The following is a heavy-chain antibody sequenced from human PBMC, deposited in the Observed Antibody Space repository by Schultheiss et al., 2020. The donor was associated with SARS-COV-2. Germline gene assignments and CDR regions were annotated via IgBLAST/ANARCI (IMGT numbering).Heavy chain of an antibody. Sequence: GSLRLSCSASGFSFSSYTMHWVRQAPGKGLEYVSVISSTGGSTYYADSVKGRFTTSRDNAKNSLYLQMNSLRDEDTALYYCARNGYGTIDAFDIWGQGTMVTVSS. D-gene: IGHD2-2*01. CDR3: ARNGYGTIDAFDI. CDR1: GFSFSSYT. J-gene: IGHJ3*02. CDR2: ISSTGGST. V-gene: IGHV3-64*04.